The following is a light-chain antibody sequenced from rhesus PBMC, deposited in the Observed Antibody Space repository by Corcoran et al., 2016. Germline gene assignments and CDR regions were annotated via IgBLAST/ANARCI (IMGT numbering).Light chain of an antibody. CDR2: GAS. Sequence: IVLTQSPATLALSPGERATLSCRASQSVGSYLAWYQQKPGQAPRLLIYGASSRATGIPDRFSGSGSGTDFTPTISSLEPEDVGVYHCYQHSSGYTFGPGTKLDIK. V-gene: IGKV3-10*01. CDR3: YQHSSGYT. J-gene: IGKJ3*01. CDR1: QSVGSY.